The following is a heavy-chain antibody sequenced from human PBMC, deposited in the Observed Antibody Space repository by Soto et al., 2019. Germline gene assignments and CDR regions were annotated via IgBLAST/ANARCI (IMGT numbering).Heavy chain of an antibody. CDR1: GIPFVSRA. CDR2: ITDTGGDT. Sequence: LRLSCVASGIPFVSRAMSWVRQAPGEVLEWVSTITDTGGDTKYADSVRGRFTMSRDNSKKTLYLQMNSLRVEDSALYYCARGSTDSYPGSRIFEFWGRGTLVSVSS. J-gene: IGHJ4*02. CDR3: ARGSTDSYPGSRIFEF. V-gene: IGHV3-23*01. D-gene: IGHD3-10*01.